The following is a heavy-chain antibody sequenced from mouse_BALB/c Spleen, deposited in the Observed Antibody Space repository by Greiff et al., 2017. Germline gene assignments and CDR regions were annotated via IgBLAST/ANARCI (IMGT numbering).Heavy chain of an antibody. CDR2: ISSGGST. V-gene: IGHV5-6-5*01. Sequence: EVQLVESGGGLVKPGGSLKLSCAASGFTFSSYAMSWVRQTPEKRLEWVASISSGGSTYYPDSVKGRFTISRDNARNILYLQMSSLRSEDTAMYYCAREWVYDYGFAYWGQGTLVTVSA. CDR1: GFTFSSYA. D-gene: IGHD2-4*01. J-gene: IGHJ3*01. CDR3: AREWVYDYGFAY.